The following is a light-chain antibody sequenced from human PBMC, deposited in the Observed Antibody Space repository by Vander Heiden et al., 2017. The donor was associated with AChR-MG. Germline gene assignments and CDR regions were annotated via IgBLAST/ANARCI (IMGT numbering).Light chain of an antibody. V-gene: IGLV2-14*03. Sequence: QSALTQPASVSGSPGQSITISCTGTSSDIGRYNYVSWYQQHLGKVPKRLIYDVRNRPSGVSTRFSGSKSGNTASLTISGLQAEDEADYYCTSFTTINTYVFGTGTEVTGL. CDR2: DVR. J-gene: IGLJ1*01. CDR1: SSDIGRYNY. CDR3: TSFTTINTYV.